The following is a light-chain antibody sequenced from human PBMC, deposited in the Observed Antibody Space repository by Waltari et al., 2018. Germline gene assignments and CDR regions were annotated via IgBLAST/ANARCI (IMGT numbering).Light chain of an antibody. J-gene: IGLJ3*02. CDR1: TNDLGSYNS. Sequence: SALTQPRSVSGSPGKSVTISCTGTTNDLGSYNSVSWYQQPPGKAPKLIFLNVTKRPSGAPDRLSGSKSGNTASLTISGLRAEDEAEYYCCSYAGSYTWVFGGGTKLTVV. CDR3: CSYAGSYTWV. CDR2: NVT. V-gene: IGLV2-11*01.